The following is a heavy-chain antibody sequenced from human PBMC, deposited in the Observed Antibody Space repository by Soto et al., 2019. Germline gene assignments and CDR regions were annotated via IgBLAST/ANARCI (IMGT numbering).Heavy chain of an antibody. J-gene: IGHJ5*02. V-gene: IGHV4-31*03. D-gene: IGHD6-13*01. CDR3: AREAAGGAANWFDP. CDR1: GGSISSGGYY. CDR2: IYYSGST. Sequence: QVQLQESGPGLVKPSQTLSLTCTVSGGSISSGGYYWSWIRQHPGKGLEWIGYIYYSGSTYYNPSLKSRVTISVDTSKNQFSLKLSSVTAADTAVYYCAREAAGGAANWFDPWGQGTLVTVSS.